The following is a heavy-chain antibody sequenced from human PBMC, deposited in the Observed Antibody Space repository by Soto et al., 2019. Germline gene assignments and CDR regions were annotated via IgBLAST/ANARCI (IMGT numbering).Heavy chain of an antibody. V-gene: IGHV1-18*01. CDR3: AXXSXXXXXXXXXXXXXXXXXXDX. J-gene: IGHJ6*02. CDR2: ISASNGNT. Sequence: QVQLVQSGAEVKNSGASVKVSCKASGYTFTXXXXXXXXXXXXXGLEXMGWISASNGNTNYAQKLQGRVTMTTDTSTGTAYMELRSLRSXDXATXXXAXXSXXXXXXXXXXXXXXXXXXDXWGQGTTVTVS. CDR1: GYTFTXXX.